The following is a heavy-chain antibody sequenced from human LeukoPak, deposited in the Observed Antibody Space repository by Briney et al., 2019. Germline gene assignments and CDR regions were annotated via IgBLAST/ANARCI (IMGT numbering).Heavy chain of an antibody. V-gene: IGHV3-11*01. CDR3: ARDMSGRYDAFDI. CDR2: ISGSGDII. J-gene: IGHJ3*02. CDR1: GFTFSDYY. Sequence: GGSLRLSCAASGFTFSDYYLSWIRQAPGKGLEWVSYISGSGDIIYYVDSVQGRFTISRDNPKNSLYLQMNNLRAEDTAVYYCARDMSGRYDAFDIWGQGTMVTVPS. D-gene: IGHD1-26*01.